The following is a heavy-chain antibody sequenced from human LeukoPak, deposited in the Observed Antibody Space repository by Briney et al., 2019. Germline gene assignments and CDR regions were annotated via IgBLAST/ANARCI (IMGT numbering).Heavy chain of an antibody. V-gene: IGHV4-34*01. Sequence: SETLSLTCAVYGGSFSGYYWSWIRQPPGKGLGWIGEINHSGSTNYNPSLKSRVTISVDTSKNQFSLKLSSVTAADTAVYYCARGPTGTPGYFDYWGQGTLVTVSS. D-gene: IGHD1-1*01. CDR3: ARGPTGTPGYFDY. J-gene: IGHJ4*02. CDR1: GGSFSGYY. CDR2: INHSGST.